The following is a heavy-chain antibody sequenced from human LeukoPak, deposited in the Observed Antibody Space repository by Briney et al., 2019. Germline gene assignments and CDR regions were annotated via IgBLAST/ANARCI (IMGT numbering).Heavy chain of an antibody. CDR2: ISSSSSNI. D-gene: IGHD1-26*01. V-gene: IGHV3-21*04. CDR3: AKVVGARYFDL. CDR1: GFTFSSYS. J-gene: IGHJ2*01. Sequence: PGGSLRLSCAASGFTFSSYSMNWVRQAPGKGLEWVSSISSSSSNIYYADSVKGRFTISRDNTKNSLYLQMNSLRAEDTALYYCAKVVGARYFDLWGRGTLVTVSS.